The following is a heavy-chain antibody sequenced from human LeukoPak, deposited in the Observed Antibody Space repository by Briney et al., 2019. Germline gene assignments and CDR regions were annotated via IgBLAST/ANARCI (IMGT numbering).Heavy chain of an antibody. Sequence: ASVKVSCKASGYTFTSYGISWVRQAPGQRLEWMGWINPNSGGTNYAQKFQGRVTMTRDTSISTAYMELSRLRSDDTAVYYCARAGGRYCTNGVCAFYYWGQGTLVTVSS. CDR1: GYTFTSYG. D-gene: IGHD2-8*01. CDR3: ARAGGRYCTNGVCAFYY. J-gene: IGHJ4*02. V-gene: IGHV1-2*02. CDR2: INPNSGGT.